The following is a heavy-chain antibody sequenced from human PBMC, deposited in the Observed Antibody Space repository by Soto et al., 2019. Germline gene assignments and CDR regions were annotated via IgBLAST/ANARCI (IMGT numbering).Heavy chain of an antibody. CDR1: GFTFSSYG. V-gene: IGHV3-30*18. D-gene: IGHD3-22*01. CDR3: AKDLSHYYDSSMFDY. Sequence: PGGSLRLSCAASGFTFSSYGMHWVRQAPGKGLEWVAVISYDGSNKYYADSVKGRFTISRDNSKNTLYLQMNSLRAEDTAVYYCAKDLSHYYDSSMFDYWGQGTLVTVSS. CDR2: ISYDGSNK. J-gene: IGHJ4*02.